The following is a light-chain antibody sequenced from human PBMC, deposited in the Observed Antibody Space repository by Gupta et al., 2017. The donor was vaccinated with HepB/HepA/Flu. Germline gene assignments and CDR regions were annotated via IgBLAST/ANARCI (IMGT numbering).Light chain of an antibody. J-gene: IGKJ4*01. CDR1: QSVSSY. CDR3: QQRSNSPPSLT. V-gene: IGKV3-11*01. CDR2: DAS. Sequence: EIVLTPSPATLSLSPGESATLACRASQSVSSYLAWYQQKPGQAPRLLIYDASNRATGIPARFSGSGAGTDFTLTISSLEPEDCAVYYCQQRSNSPPSLTFGGGTKVEIK.